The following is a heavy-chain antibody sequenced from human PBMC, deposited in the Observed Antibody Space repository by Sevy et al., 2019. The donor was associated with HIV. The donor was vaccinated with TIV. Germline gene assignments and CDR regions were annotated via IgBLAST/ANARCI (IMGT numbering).Heavy chain of an antibody. V-gene: IGHV1-24*01. CDR3: ATTKDCYDSSAYPVDY. CDR1: GYTLTAFA. J-gene: IGHJ4*02. D-gene: IGHD3-22*01. Sequence: ASVKVSCKVSGYTLTAFAMHWVRQAPGKGLECMGTFDPEDDERIYAQKFQGRVSMTEDTSADTAYMELSSLRSEDTAIYYCATTKDCYDSSAYPVDYWGQGTLVTVSS. CDR2: FDPEDDER.